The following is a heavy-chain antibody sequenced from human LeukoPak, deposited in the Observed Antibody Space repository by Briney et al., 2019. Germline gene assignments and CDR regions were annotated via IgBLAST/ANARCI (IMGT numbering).Heavy chain of an antibody. V-gene: IGHV1-69*05. D-gene: IGHD1-26*01. J-gene: IGHJ6*03. CDR3: ASAEGDYYFMDV. CDR2: IIPIFGTA. CDR1: GGTFSSYA. Sequence: GASVKVSCKASGGTFSSYAISWVGQAPGQGLEWMGVIIPIFGTAKYAQKVQGRVTITTDESTSTAYMELSSLRYEDTAVYYCASAEGDYYFMDVWGKGTTVTVSS.